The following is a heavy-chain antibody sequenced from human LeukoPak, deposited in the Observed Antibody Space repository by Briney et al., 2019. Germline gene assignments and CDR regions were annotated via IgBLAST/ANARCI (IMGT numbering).Heavy chain of an antibody. D-gene: IGHD4/OR15-4a*01. V-gene: IGHV4-61*02. CDR2: IYTSGST. CDR3: ASAYDYGGYV. CDR1: GGSISSGSYY. Sequence: SQTLSLTCTVSGGSISSGSYYWSWIRQPAGKGLEWIGRIYTSGSTNYNPSLKSRVTISVDTSKNQFSLKLSSVSAADTAVYYCASAYDYGGYVWGKGTTVTVSS. J-gene: IGHJ6*04.